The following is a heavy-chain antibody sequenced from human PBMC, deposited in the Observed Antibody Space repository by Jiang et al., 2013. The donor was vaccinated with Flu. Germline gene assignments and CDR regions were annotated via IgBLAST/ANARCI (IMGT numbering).Heavy chain of an antibody. J-gene: IGHJ6*02. CDR2: INPSGGST. V-gene: IGHV1-46*01. D-gene: IGHD3-10*01. Sequence: SGAEVKKPGASVKVSCKASGYTFTSYYMHWVRQAPGQGLEWMGIINPSGGSTSYAQKFQGRVTMTRDTSTSTVYMELSSLRSEDTAVYYCARVLSRVGLLWFGELSGDYDYGMDVWGQGTTVTVSS. CDR3: ARVLSRVGLLWFGELSGDYDYGMDV. CDR1: GYTFTSYY.